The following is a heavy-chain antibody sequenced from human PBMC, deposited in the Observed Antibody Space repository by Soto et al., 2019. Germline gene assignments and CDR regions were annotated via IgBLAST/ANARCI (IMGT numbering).Heavy chain of an antibody. CDR1: GFVFSTYG. J-gene: IGHJ4*02. D-gene: IGHD1-26*01. CDR2: ISYDGSNQ. CDR3: AKPRVRGVWDFDN. Sequence: QVQLVESGGGVVQPGRSLRLSCAASGFVFSTYGMHWVRQAPGRGLEWVALISYDGSNQYYADSVKGRFTVSRDDSKNTLYLQMNSLRAEDTAVYYCAKPRVRGVWDFDNWGQGTLVTVSS. V-gene: IGHV3-30*18.